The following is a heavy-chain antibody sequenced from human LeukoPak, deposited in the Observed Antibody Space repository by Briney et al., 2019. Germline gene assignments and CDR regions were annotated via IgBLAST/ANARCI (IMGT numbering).Heavy chain of an antibody. CDR3: ARGGVYGGNRGSFDY. CDR2: IYYSGST. J-gene: IGHJ4*02. V-gene: IGHV4-31*03. Sequence: PSETLSLTCTVSGGSISSGGYYWSWIRQHPGKGLEWIGYIYYSGSTYYNPSLKSRVTISVDTSKNQFSLKLSSVTAADTAVYYCARGGVYGGNRGSFDYWGQGTLVTVSS. CDR1: GGSISSGGYY. D-gene: IGHD4-23*01.